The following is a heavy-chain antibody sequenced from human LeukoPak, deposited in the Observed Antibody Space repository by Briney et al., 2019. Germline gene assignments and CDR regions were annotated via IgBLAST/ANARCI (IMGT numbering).Heavy chain of an antibody. D-gene: IGHD5-18*01. Sequence: GGSLRLSCAASGFTFSGSAMHWVRQASGKGLEWVGRIRSKANSYATAYAASVKGRFTISRDDSKNTAYLQMNSLKTEDTAVYYCAKGQGYNYGDSIDYWGQGTLVTVSS. J-gene: IGHJ4*02. CDR1: GFTFSGSA. CDR3: AKGQGYNYGDSIDY. V-gene: IGHV3-73*01. CDR2: IRSKANSYAT.